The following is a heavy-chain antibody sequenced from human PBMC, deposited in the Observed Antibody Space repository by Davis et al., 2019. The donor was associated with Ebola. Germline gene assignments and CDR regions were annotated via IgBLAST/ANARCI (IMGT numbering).Heavy chain of an antibody. V-gene: IGHV3-21*01. CDR3: ARAPGRRGY. CDR1: GFTFSSYS. CDR2: ISSSSSYI. Sequence: GESLKISCAASGFTFSSYSMNWVRQAPGKGLEWVSSISSSSSYIYYADSVKGRFTISRDNAKNSLYLQMNSLRAEDTAVYYCARAPGRRGYWGQGTLVTVSS. D-gene: IGHD6-6*01. J-gene: IGHJ4*02.